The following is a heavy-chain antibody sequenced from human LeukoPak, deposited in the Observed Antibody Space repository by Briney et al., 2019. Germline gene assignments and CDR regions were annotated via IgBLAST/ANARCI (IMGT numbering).Heavy chain of an antibody. CDR1: GGSISSGGYY. V-gene: IGHV4-31*03. CDR2: IYYSGST. Sequence: SETLSLTCTVSGGSISSGGYYWSWIRQHPGKGLEWIGYIYYSGSTYYDPSLKSRVTISVDTPKNQFSLKLSSVTAADTAVYYCARRRYPNWFDPWGQGTLVTVSS. J-gene: IGHJ5*02. CDR3: ARRRYPNWFDP. D-gene: IGHD3-9*01.